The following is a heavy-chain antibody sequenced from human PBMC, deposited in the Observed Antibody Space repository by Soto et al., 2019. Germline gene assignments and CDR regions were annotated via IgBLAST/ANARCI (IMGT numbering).Heavy chain of an antibody. V-gene: IGHV1-18*01. CDR3: AGDMDYYGSGRTRSWFDP. D-gene: IGHD3-10*01. CDR1: GYTFTSYG. J-gene: IGHJ5*02. CDR2: ISAYNGNT. Sequence: QVQLVQSGAEVKKPGASVKVSCKASGYTFTSYGISWVRQAPGQGLEWMGWISAYNGNTNYAQKLQGRVTMTTDTSTSTAYMDLRSLGSDDTAVYYCAGDMDYYGSGRTRSWFDPWGQGTLVTVSS.